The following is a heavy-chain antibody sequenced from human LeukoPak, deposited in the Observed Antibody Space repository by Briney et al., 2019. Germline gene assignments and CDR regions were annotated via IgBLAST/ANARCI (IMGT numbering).Heavy chain of an antibody. V-gene: IGHV4-61*02. CDR1: GGSITSGSYY. Sequence: SETLSLTCTVSGGSITSGSYYWNWIRQPAGKGLAWIGRINTSGSTNYNPSLKSRVTISVDTSKNQFSLKLSSVTAADTAVYYCARDHSGYFPAFDYWGQGALVTVSS. CDR3: ARDHSGYFPAFDY. CDR2: INTSGST. J-gene: IGHJ4*02. D-gene: IGHD3-22*01.